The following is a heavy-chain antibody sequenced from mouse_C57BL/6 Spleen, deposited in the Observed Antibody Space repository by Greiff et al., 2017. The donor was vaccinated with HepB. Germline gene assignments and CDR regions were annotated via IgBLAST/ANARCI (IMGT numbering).Heavy chain of an antibody. CDR3: ARQGFRNYFDY. J-gene: IGHJ2*01. V-gene: IGHV5-6*01. CDR2: ISSGGSYT. Sequence: EVQLVESGGDLVKPGGSLKLSCAASGFTFSSYGMSWVRQTPDKRLEWVATISSGGSYTYYPDSVKGRFTISRDNAKNTLYLQMSSLKSEDTAMYYCARQGFRNYFDYWGQGTTLTVSS. CDR1: GFTFSSYG.